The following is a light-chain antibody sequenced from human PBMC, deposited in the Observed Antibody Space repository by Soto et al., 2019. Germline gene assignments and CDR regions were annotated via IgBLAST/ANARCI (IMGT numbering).Light chain of an antibody. CDR3: SSYTSSSTLVV. Sequence: QSALTQPDSVSGSPGQSITISCTGTSSDVGGYNYVSWYQQHPGKAPKLMIYEVSNRPSGVSNRFSGSKSGNTASLTISGLQAEDEADYYCSSYTSSSTLVVFVGGTKLTVL. CDR1: SSDVGGYNY. CDR2: EVS. J-gene: IGLJ2*01. V-gene: IGLV2-14*01.